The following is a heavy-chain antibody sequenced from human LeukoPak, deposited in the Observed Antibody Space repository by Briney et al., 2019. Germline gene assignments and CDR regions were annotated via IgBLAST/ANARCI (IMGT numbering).Heavy chain of an antibody. D-gene: IGHD3-16*02. CDR2: ISSSSSYV. V-gene: IGHV3-21*01. Sequence: PGGSLRLSCAASGFTFSSYNMNWVRQAPGKGLEWVSSISSSSSYVYSADSVKGRFTISRDNAKNSLYLQMNSLRAEDTAVYYCARGDDYVWGSYRYADYWGQGTPVAVSS. CDR3: ARGDDYVWGSYRYADY. CDR1: GFTFSSYN. J-gene: IGHJ4*02.